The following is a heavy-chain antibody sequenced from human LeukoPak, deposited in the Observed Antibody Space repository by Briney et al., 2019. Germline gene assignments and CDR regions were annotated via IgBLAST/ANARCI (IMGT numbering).Heavy chain of an antibody. V-gene: IGHV1-69*13. J-gene: IGHJ6*02. CDR2: IIPIFGTV. D-gene: IGHD2-2*02. Sequence: GASVKVSCKASGGTFSSYAISWVRRAPGQGLEWMGGIIPIFGTVNYAQKFQGRVTITADESTSTAYMELSSLRSEDTAVYYCARDRPRYCSSTSCYILHYYYYGMDVWGQGTTVTVSS. CDR3: ARDRPRYCSSTSCYILHYYYYGMDV. CDR1: GGTFSSYA.